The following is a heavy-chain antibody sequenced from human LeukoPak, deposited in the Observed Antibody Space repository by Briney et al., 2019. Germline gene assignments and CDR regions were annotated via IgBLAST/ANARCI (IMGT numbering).Heavy chain of an antibody. J-gene: IGHJ4*02. Sequence: GASVKVSCKASRYTFSDYYIHWVQQAPGRGLEWMGRVNPEDGETVYAETFQGRLTITADTSTDTAYMELRGLRFEDTAMYYCATDVGSTLDCWGQGTQLTVSS. D-gene: IGHD1-26*01. CDR2: VNPEDGET. V-gene: IGHV1-69-2*01. CDR3: ATDVGSTLDC. CDR1: RYTFSDYY.